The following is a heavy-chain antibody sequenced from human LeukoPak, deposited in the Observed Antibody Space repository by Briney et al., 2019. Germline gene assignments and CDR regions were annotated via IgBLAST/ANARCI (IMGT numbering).Heavy chain of an antibody. CDR3: ARDGAPRGGDYGDYPSDY. J-gene: IGHJ4*02. CDR1: GYTFTGYG. Sequence: ASVKVSCKASGYTFTGYGISWVRQAPGQGLEWMGWISAYNGNTNYAQKLQGRVTMTTDTSTSTAYMKLRSLRSDDTAVYYCARDGAPRGGDYGDYPSDYWGQGTLVTVSS. CDR2: ISAYNGNT. D-gene: IGHD4-17*01. V-gene: IGHV1-18*01.